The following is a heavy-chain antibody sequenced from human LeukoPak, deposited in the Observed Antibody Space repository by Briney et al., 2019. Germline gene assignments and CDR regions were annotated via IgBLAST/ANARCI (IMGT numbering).Heavy chain of an antibody. CDR2: ISWNSGSI. Sequence: PGRSLRLSCAASGFTLDDYAMHWVRQAPGKGLEWVSGISWNSGSIGYADSVKGRFTISRDNAKNSLYLQMNSLRAEDTALYYCAKGPLGYCTNGVCSTYFDYWGQGTLVTVSS. D-gene: IGHD2-8*01. CDR3: AKGPLGYCTNGVCSTYFDY. J-gene: IGHJ4*02. V-gene: IGHV3-9*01. CDR1: GFTLDDYA.